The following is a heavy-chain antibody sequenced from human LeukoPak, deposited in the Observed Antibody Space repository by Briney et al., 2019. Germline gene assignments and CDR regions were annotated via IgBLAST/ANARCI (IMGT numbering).Heavy chain of an antibody. CDR3: TTRDHGDTPGYFDY. CDR2: IKSKTDGGTT. Sequence: GGSLRLSCAASGFTFSNAWMNWVRQAPGKGLEWVGRIKSKTDGGTTDYAAPVKGRFTISRDDSKNTLYLQMNSLKTEDTAVYYCTTRDHGDTPGYFDYWGQGTLVTVSS. J-gene: IGHJ4*02. D-gene: IGHD4-17*01. V-gene: IGHV3-15*07. CDR1: GFTFSNAW.